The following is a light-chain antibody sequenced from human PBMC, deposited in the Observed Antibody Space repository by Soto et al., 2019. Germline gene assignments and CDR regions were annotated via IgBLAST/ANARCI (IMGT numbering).Light chain of an antibody. CDR1: SSDVGGYNY. CDR2: DVS. V-gene: IGLV2-14*01. Sequence: ALTQPASVSGSPGQSITISCTGTSSDVGGYNYVSWYQQHPGKAPKLMIYDVSNRPSGVSNRFSGSKSGNTASLTISGLQAEDEADYYCSSYTSSSTPFVFGTGTKVTVL. CDR3: SSYTSSSTPFV. J-gene: IGLJ1*01.